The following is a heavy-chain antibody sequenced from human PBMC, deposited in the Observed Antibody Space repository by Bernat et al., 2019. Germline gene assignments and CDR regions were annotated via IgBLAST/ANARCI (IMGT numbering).Heavy chain of an antibody. CDR1: GFTFSSYA. Sequence: QVQLVESGGGVVQPGRSLRLSCAASGFTFSSYAMHWVRQAPGKGLEWVAVISYDGSNKYYADSVKGRFNISRDNSKNTLYLQMNSLGAEDTAVYYWAREAAVAGLYYFDYWGQGTLVTVSS. V-gene: IGHV3-30-3*01. CDR2: ISYDGSNK. CDR3: AREAAVAGLYYFDY. J-gene: IGHJ4*02. D-gene: IGHD6-19*01.